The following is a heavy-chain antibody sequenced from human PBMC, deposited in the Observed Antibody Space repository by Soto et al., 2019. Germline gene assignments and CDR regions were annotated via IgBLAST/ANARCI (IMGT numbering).Heavy chain of an antibody. CDR1: GYTFTSYG. J-gene: IGHJ6*02. D-gene: IGHD6-13*01. Sequence: ASVKVSCKASGYTFTSYGISWVRQAPGQGLEWMGWIRAYNGNTNYAQKLQGRVTMTTDTSTSTAYMELRSLRSDDTAVYYCALGLAAAGTISEYCSSVMAVWGQGTTVPVSS. CDR2: IRAYNGNT. V-gene: IGHV1-18*01. CDR3: ALGLAAAGTISEYCSSVMAV.